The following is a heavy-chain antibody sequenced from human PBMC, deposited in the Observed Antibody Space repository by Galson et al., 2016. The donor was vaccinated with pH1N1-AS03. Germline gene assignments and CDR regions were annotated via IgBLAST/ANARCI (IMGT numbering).Heavy chain of an antibody. J-gene: IGHJ6*03. V-gene: IGHV3-7*01. CDR1: GFMFSKYW. CDR3: ASGWPLVVPGSIVRYYYYMDV. Sequence: SLRLSCAASGFMFSKYWMNWVRQAPGKGLEWVANIKEDGSEKDHVDSVKGRFTISRDNAKYSMYLHMHRLRAEDTAVDDCASGWPLVVPGSIVRYYYYMDVWGKGTTVTVSS. D-gene: IGHD2-2*01. CDR2: IKEDGSEK.